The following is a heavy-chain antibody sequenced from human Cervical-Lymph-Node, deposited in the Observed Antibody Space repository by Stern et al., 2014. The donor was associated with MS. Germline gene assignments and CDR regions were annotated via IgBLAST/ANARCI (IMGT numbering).Heavy chain of an antibody. CDR3: AENMDV. J-gene: IGHJ6*02. CDR1: GFSFSNYY. Sequence: QVQLVQSGAEVKKPGASVQVSCKPSGFSFSNYYVHWLRLAPAQRPERMGRISPKNGDTNYAPKFQGRVTMTRDTSVGLVSLEVTRLRLDDTAIYYCAENMDVWGQGTTVTVSS. V-gene: IGHV1-2*02. CDR2: ISPKNGDT.